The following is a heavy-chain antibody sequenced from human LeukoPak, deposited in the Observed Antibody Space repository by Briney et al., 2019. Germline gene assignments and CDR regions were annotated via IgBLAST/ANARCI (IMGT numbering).Heavy chain of an antibody. CDR1: GGSFSGYY. D-gene: IGHD5-24*01. CDR2: INHSGST. CDR3: ARGDGRDGYNGEY. V-gene: IGHV4-34*01. J-gene: IGHJ4*02. Sequence: PSETLSHTCAVYGGSFSGYYWSWIRQPPGKGLEWIGEINHSGSTNYNPSLKSRVTISVDTSKNQFSLKLSSVTAADTAVYYCARGDGRDGYNGEYWGQGTLVTVSS.